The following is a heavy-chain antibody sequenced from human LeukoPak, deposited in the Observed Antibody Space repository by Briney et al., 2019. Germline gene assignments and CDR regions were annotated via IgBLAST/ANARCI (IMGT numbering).Heavy chain of an antibody. CDR2: IYYSGST. CDR3: ARALYDFWSGYYSAPDY. D-gene: IGHD3-3*01. V-gene: IGHV4-39*01. Sequence: SETVSLTCTVSGGSISSSSYYWGWIRQPPGKGLEWIGSIYYSGSTYYNPSLKSRVTISVDTSKNQFSLKLSSVTAADTAVYYCARALYDFWSGYYSAPDYWGQGTLVTVSS. CDR1: GGSISSSSYY. J-gene: IGHJ4*02.